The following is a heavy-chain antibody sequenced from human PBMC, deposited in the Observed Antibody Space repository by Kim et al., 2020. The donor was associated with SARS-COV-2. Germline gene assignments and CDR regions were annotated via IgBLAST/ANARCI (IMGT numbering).Heavy chain of an antibody. J-gene: IGHJ3*02. CDR2: INPNSGGP. Sequence: ASVKVSCKASGYTFTGYYMHWVRQAPGQGLEWMGRINPNSGGPNYAQKFQGRVTITRDTSISTAYMELSRLRSDDTAVYFCASDRAYSSSWYRIFDAFDI. CDR1: GYTFTGYY. CDR3: ASDRAYSSSWYRIFDAFDI. D-gene: IGHD6-13*01. V-gene: IGHV1-2*06.